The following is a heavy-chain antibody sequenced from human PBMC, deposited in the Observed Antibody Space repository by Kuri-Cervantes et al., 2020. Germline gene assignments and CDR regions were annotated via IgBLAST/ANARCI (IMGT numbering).Heavy chain of an antibody. V-gene: IGHV1-18*01. Sequence: ASVKVPCKASGGTFSSYAISWVRQAPGQGLEWMGWISAYNGNTNYAQKLQGRVTMTTDTSTSTAYMELRSLRSDDTAVYYCAREDVELLPFDYWGQGTLVTVSS. CDR3: AREDVELLPFDY. CDR1: GGTFSSYA. D-gene: IGHD1-26*01. J-gene: IGHJ4*02. CDR2: ISAYNGNT.